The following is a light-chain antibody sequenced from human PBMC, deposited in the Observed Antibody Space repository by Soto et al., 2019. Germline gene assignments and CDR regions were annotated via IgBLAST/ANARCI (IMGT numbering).Light chain of an antibody. V-gene: IGKV1-27*01. J-gene: IGKJ4*01. Sequence: DVQMTQSPSSLSAFVGDRVTITCRASQGIAPYLAWFQQKPGKVPKLLIYATSTLQSVVPSRFSGRGSGTDFTLTISSLQPEDGGTYYCQKYNSAPLTFGGGTKVEIK. CDR1: QGIAPY. CDR3: QKYNSAPLT. CDR2: ATS.